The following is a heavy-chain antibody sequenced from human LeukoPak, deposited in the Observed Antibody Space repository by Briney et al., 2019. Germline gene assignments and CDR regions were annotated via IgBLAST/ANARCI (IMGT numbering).Heavy chain of an antibody. CDR2: IGSSSGPI. V-gene: IGHV3-48*01. J-gene: IGHJ6*03. CDR1: GFTFSSYS. Sequence: GGSLRLSCAASGFTFSSYSMNWVRQAPGKGLEWVSFIGSSSGPIYYADSVKGRFTISRDDAKNSLSLQMNSLRAEDTAVYFCAGVINLTHSHMDVWGKGTTVTVSS. CDR3: AGVINLTHSHMDV. D-gene: IGHD3-16*01.